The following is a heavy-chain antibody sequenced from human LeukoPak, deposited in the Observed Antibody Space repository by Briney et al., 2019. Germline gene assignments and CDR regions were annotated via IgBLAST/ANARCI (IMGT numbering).Heavy chain of an antibody. D-gene: IGHD3-3*01. CDR3: AREIFGARAFQH. CDR2: IFHSEST. V-gene: IGHV4-4*02. CDR1: GVSIDTNTW. J-gene: IGHJ4*02. Sequence: SGTLSLTCAVSGVSIDTNTWWSWVRQPPGKGLEWVGEIFHSESTNLNPSLETRLTISLDKSKNHFSLRPSSVTAADTAIYYCAREIFGARAFQHWGQGILVTVSS.